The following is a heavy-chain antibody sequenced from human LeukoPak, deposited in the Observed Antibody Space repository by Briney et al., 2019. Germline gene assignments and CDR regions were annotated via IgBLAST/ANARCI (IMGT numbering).Heavy chain of an antibody. CDR1: GFTFGDYA. D-gene: IGHD3-22*01. J-gene: IGHJ4*02. CDR3: ARGVDYYENSGTIDY. V-gene: IGHV3-33*01. Sequence: GGSLRLSCTASGFTFGDYAMSWFRQAPGKGLEWVAIIWYDGSNKKYEDSVKGRFTISRDNSKNTLYLQMNSLRAEDTAVYYCARGVDYYENSGTIDYWGQGTLVTVSS. CDR2: IWYDGSNK.